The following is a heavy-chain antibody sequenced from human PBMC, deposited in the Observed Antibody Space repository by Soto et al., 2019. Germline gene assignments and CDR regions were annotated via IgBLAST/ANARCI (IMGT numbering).Heavy chain of an antibody. CDR1: GDSVSSNSAA. CDR3: ARDQGFDDFWSGYGNFDY. D-gene: IGHD3-3*01. Sequence: SQTLSLTCAISGDSVSSNSAAWNWIRQSPSRGLEWLGRTYYRSKWYNDYAVSVKSRITINPDTSKNQFSLQLNSVTPEDTAVYYCARDQGFDDFWSGYGNFDYWGQGTLVTVSS. J-gene: IGHJ4*02. V-gene: IGHV6-1*01. CDR2: TYYRSKWYN.